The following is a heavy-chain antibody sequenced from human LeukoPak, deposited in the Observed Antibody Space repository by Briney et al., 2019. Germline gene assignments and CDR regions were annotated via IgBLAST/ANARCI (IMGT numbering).Heavy chain of an antibody. Sequence: PRESLKISCAASGFTFSIYWMSWVRQAPGKGLEWVSAISGSGGSTYYADSVKGRFTISRDNSKNTLYLQMNSLRAEDTAVYYCAANYDYVWGSLDYWGQGTLVTVSS. CDR1: GFTFSIYW. CDR3: AANYDYVWGSLDY. J-gene: IGHJ4*02. D-gene: IGHD3-16*01. V-gene: IGHV3-23*01. CDR2: ISGSGGST.